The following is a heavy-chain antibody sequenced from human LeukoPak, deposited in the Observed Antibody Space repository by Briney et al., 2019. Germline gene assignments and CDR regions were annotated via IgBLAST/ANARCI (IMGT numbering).Heavy chain of an antibody. D-gene: IGHD2-2*01. J-gene: IGHJ6*02. CDR1: GYTFTSYD. V-gene: IGHV1-8*01. CDR2: MNPNSGNT. CDR3: ARVPVVPAAGYYYYGMDV. Sequence: ASVKVSCKASGYTFTSYDINWVRQATGQGLEWMGWMNPNSGNTGYAQKFQGRVTMTRNTSISTAYMELGSLRSEDTAVYYCARVPVVPAAGYYYYGMDVWGQGTTVTVSS.